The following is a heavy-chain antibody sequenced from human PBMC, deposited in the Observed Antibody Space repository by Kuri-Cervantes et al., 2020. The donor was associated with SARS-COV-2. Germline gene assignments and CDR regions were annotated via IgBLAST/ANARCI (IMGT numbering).Heavy chain of an antibody. D-gene: IGHD1-7*01. J-gene: IGHJ4*02. CDR1: GFIFSSYW. V-gene: IGHV3-23*01. CDR2: ISGSGGST. Sequence: GESLKISCAAAGFIFSSYWMSWVRQAPGKGLEWVSGISGSGGSTYYSDSVKGRFTISRDNSKNTLYLQMNSLRAEDTAVYYCAKDMRGTRTYFDYWGQGTLVTVSS. CDR3: AKDMRGTRTYFDY.